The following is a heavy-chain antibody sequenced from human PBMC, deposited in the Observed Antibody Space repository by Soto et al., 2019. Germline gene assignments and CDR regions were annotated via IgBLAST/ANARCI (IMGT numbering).Heavy chain of an antibody. V-gene: IGHV4-59*02. J-gene: IGHJ4*02. CDR3: AKMADYLWGSHRLTGYFDS. CDR2: ISDSGST. CDR1: GDSVSSYS. Sequence: SETLSLTCTVSGDSVSSYSWSWIRQPPGKGLEWIAYISDSGSTNYNLSLKSRVTISVDTSKNQFSLRLSSVTAADTAVYYCAKMADYLWGSHRLTGYFDSWGQGTLVTVSS. D-gene: IGHD3-16*02.